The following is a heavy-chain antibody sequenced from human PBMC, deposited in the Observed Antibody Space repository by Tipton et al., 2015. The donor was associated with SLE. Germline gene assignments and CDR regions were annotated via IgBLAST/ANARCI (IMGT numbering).Heavy chain of an antibody. CDR3: SLGIAVADF. Sequence: SLRLSCAASGFNVSNNYMTWVRQAPGTGPEWVSIIYSGGLTYYANSVKGRFTISRDNSKNTVYLQMNRLRAEDTAVYYCSLGIAVADFWGQGTLVAVSS. J-gene: IGHJ4*02. CDR1: GFNVSNNY. V-gene: IGHV3-53*05. D-gene: IGHD6-13*01. CDR2: IYSGGLT.